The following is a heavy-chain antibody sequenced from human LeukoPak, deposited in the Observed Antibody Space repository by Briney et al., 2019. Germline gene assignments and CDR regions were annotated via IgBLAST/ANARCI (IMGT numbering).Heavy chain of an antibody. CDR2: IYYSGST. Sequence: PSETLSLTCTVSGGSISSGGYYWSWIRQHPGKGLEWIGYIYYSGSTYYNPSLKSRVTISVDTSKNQFSLKLSSVTAADTAVYYCARGSIAVAGKHTNWFDPWGRGTLVTVSS. CDR1: GGSISSGGYY. V-gene: IGHV4-31*03. J-gene: IGHJ5*02. D-gene: IGHD6-19*01. CDR3: ARGSIAVAGKHTNWFDP.